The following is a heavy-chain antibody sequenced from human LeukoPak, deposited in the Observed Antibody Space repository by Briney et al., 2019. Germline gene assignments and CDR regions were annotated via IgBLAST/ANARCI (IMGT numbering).Heavy chain of an antibody. CDR2: IYPSDSDT. J-gene: IGHJ4*02. Sequence: GAALQISFSVSGYTFSSYWIGWIRPLPGKGLEWVGIIYPSDSDTRYSPSFQGQVTISADKSISTAYLQWSSLKASDTAMYYCARQINYDSSGYSPFDYWGQGTLVTVSS. CDR3: ARQINYDSSGYSPFDY. CDR1: GYTFSSYW. D-gene: IGHD3-22*01. V-gene: IGHV5-51*01.